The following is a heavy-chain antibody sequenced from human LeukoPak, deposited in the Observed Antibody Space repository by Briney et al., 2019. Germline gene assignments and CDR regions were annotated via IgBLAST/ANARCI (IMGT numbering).Heavy chain of an antibody. J-gene: IGHJ4*02. V-gene: IGHV3-33*06. CDR1: GFTFSSYG. Sequence: PGRSLRLSCAASGFTFSSYGMHWVRQAPGKGLEWVAVIWYDGSNKYYADSVKGRFTISRDNSKNTLYLQMNSLRAEDTAVYYCAKDVEQWLVTYFDYWGQGTLVTVSS. D-gene: IGHD6-19*01. CDR3: AKDVEQWLVTYFDY. CDR2: IWYDGSNK.